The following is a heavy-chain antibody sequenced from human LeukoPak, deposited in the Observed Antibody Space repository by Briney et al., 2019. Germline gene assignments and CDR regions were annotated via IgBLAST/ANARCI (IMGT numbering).Heavy chain of an antibody. D-gene: IGHD1-26*01. CDR2: INKDGGEK. J-gene: IGHJ1*01. CDR3: VKDSPPRYSGSPPAH. V-gene: IGHV3-7*03. CDR1: GFTFSSYW. Sequence: GGSLRLSCAASGFTFSSYWTSWVRQAPGKGLEWVANINKDGGEKYYVDSVKGRFTISRDNAKNSLYLQMNSLRADDTAVYYCVKDSPPRYSGSPPAHWGQGTLVTVSS.